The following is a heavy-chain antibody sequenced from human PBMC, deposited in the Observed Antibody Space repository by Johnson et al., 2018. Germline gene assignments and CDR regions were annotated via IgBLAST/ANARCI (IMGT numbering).Heavy chain of an antibody. J-gene: IGHJ6*02. CDR2: ISWNSGRT. CDR1: GFTFDDYA. CDR3: ARDNTALGYQTSYGMDV. Sequence: VQLVQSGGDSVQPGRSLRLSCAASGFTFDDYAMHWVRQAPGKGLEWVSGISWNSGRTGYTDSVGGRFTISRDNAKNSLYLQKNSLRDEDTAVYYWARDNTALGYQTSYGMDVWGQGTTVTVSS. D-gene: IGHD2-2*01. V-gene: IGHV3-9*01.